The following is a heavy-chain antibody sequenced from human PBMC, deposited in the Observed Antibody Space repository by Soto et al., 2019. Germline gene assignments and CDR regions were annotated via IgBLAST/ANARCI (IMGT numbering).Heavy chain of an antibody. CDR3: ATVQFYGVDV. J-gene: IGHJ6*02. D-gene: IGHD3-10*02. CDR2: FNAANGDT. Sequence: QVVLVQSGAEVKKPGASVKVSCTASGFSFSTYTIHWVRQAPGQRPEWLGWFNAANGDTKYSPICQDRVTITGDTSAHTALMELSSLRSEDTAVYYCATVQFYGVDVWGPGTTVTVSS. V-gene: IGHV1-3*01. CDR1: GFSFSTYT.